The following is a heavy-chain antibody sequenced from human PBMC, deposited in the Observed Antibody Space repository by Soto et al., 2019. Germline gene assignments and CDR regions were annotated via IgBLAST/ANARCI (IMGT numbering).Heavy chain of an antibody. Sequence: QVQLLQSGAELREPGSSVRVSCTPSGGTFVSSAFAWVRQAPGGKIEWMGGIIPILGSTKYAEKFLGQLTIRADDSSRTAYLELSSLTFDDTAVYFCAKKNPHGDSNKAWLDPWGQGTLVTVST. V-gene: IGHV1-69*01. J-gene: IGHJ5*02. CDR3: AKKNPHGDSNKAWLDP. CDR1: GGTFVSSA. D-gene: IGHD2-8*01. CDR2: IIPILGST.